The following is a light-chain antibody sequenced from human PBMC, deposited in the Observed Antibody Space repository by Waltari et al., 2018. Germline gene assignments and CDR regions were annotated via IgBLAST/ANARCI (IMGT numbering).Light chain of an antibody. Sequence: SYELTQPPSVSVSPGQTATITCSGDALPKQFAHWYHQKPGQAPVVVIYKDSERPSGIPKRFSGSNSGKTASLTINGVQAEDEADYYCQSADSSGTWVFGGGTKLTVL. CDR2: KDS. CDR1: ALPKQF. J-gene: IGLJ3*02. V-gene: IGLV3-25*03. CDR3: QSADSSGTWV.